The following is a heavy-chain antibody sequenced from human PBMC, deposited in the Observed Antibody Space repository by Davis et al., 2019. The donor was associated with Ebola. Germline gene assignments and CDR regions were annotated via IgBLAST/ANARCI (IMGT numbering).Heavy chain of an antibody. CDR2: IIPIFGTA. J-gene: IGHJ6*02. D-gene: IGHD6-13*01. CDR3: ARAASYSSSWGPFYYGMDV. V-gene: IGHV1-69*13. CDR1: GCTFTGYY. Sequence: SVKVSCKASGCTFTGYYMHWVRQAPGQGLEWMGGIIPIFGTANYAQKFQGRVTITADESTSTAYMELSSLRSEDTAVYYCARAASYSSSWGPFYYGMDVWGQGTTVTVSS.